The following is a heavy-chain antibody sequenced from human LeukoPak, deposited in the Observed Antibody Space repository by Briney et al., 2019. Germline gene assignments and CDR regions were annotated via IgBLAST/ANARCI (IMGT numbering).Heavy chain of an antibody. CDR1: GYTFTGYY. J-gene: IGHJ3*02. CDR2: INPNSGGT. D-gene: IGHD3-3*01. CDR3: ARDFNERHYDFWSGYSVHAFDI. Sequence: ASVKVSCKASGYTFTGYYMHRVRQAPGQGLEWMGWINPNSGGTNYAQKFQGRVTMTRDTSISTAYMELSRLRSDDTAVYYCARDFNERHYDFWSGYSVHAFDIWGQGTMVTVSS. V-gene: IGHV1-2*02.